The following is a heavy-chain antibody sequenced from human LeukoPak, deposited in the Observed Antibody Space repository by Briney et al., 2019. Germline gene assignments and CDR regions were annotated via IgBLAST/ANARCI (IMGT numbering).Heavy chain of an antibody. J-gene: IGHJ3*02. Sequence: GRSLRLSCAASGFTFSTFGIHWVRQAPGKGLEWVAVIWYDGSNKYYADSVKGRFTISRDNSKNTLYLQMNSLRGEDTAVYYCAGGVMATVVHDAFDIWGQGTMVTVSS. CDR2: IWYDGSNK. V-gene: IGHV3-33*01. CDR1: GFTFSTFG. CDR3: AGGVMATVVHDAFDI. D-gene: IGHD5-24*01.